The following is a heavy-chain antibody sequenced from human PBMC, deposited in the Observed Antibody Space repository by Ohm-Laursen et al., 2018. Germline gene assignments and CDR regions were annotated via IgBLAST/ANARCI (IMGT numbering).Heavy chain of an antibody. J-gene: IGHJ4*02. CDR1: GFTFSSYS. D-gene: IGHD2-21*01. CDR2: IRETENER. CDR3: ARGFGGAGGY. Sequence: SLRLSCTAPGFTFSSYSMNWVRQAPGKGLEWVANIRETENERNYVDSVKGRFTISRDNAKNSLYLQMNSLRVEDTAVYYCARGFGGAGGYWGQGTQVTVSS. V-gene: IGHV3-7*01.